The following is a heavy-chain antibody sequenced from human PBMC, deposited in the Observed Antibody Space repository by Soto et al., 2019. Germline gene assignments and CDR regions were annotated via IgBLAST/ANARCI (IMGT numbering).Heavy chain of an antibody. V-gene: IGHV4-59*08. CDR1: GGSISNHY. CDR3: ARRTPGVAAGGGGGLDV. D-gene: IGHD6-13*01. Sequence: PSETLSLTCTVAGGSISNHYWSWIRQPPGKGLEWIGFIYYSGSTNYNPSLKSRVTISVDTSKNQFSLKLSSVTAADTAVYYCARRTPGVAAGGGGGLDVWGQGTTVTVSS. J-gene: IGHJ6*02. CDR2: IYYSGST.